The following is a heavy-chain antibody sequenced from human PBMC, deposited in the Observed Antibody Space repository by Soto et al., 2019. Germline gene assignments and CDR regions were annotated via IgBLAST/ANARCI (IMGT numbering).Heavy chain of an antibody. D-gene: IGHD6-13*01. CDR1: GGSIISSYY. Sequence: SETLSLTCSVSGGSIISSYYWSWIRQPPGRGLEWIAYIFHSGITNYNPSLKSRVTISVDTSKNQFSLKLNSLTAADTAVYYCARGEAASGPPFDLWGQGTLVTVSS. J-gene: IGHJ4*02. CDR3: ARGEAASGPPFDL. CDR2: IFHSGIT. V-gene: IGHV4-59*01.